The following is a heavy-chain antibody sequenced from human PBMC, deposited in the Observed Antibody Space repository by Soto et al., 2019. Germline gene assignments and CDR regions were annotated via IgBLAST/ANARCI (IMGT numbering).Heavy chain of an antibody. D-gene: IGHD3-3*01. Sequence: CGSKRHSNAASELNISDYYMSCIRQKQGKGLEWVSYISSSGSTIYYADSVKGRFTISRDNAKNSLYLQMNSLRAEDTAVYYCARYHDFCSGHYMNYYYYMDVWGKGTTVTVSS. CDR3: ARYHDFCSGHYMNYYYYMDV. CDR2: ISSSGSTI. V-gene: IGHV3-11*01. J-gene: IGHJ6*03. CDR1: ELNISDYY.